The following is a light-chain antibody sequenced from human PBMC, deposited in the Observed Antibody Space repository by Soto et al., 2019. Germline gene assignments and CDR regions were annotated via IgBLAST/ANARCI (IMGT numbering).Light chain of an antibody. CDR1: SSDVGGYNY. V-gene: IGLV2-14*01. CDR2: EVS. Sequence: QSALTQPASVSGSPGQSITISCTGTSSDVGGYNYVSWYQQHPGKAPKLMIYEVSNRPSGVSNRFSGSKSGNTASLTISGLQAEDEADYCCSSYTSSSTLPGVFGGGTKLTVL. J-gene: IGLJ2*01. CDR3: SSYTSSSTLPGV.